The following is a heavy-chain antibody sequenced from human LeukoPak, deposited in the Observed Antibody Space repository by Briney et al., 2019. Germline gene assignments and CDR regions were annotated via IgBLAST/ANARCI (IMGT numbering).Heavy chain of an antibody. CDR1: GGSLSSSSYY. D-gene: IGHD3-22*01. J-gene: IGHJ1*01. Sequence: CETLSLTCSVSGGSLSSSSYYWGWIRRAPGRGLEWIANIYYSGSTYYSPSLKSRVTISVDTSKNQFSLKLNSVTAADTAVYYCARQFYESRSPHAKYFQQWGQGTLVTVSS. V-gene: IGHV4-39*01. CDR2: IYYSGST. CDR3: ARQFYESRSPHAKYFQQ.